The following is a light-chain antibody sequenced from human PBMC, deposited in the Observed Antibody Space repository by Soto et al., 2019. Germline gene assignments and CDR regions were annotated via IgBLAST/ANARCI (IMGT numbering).Light chain of an antibody. V-gene: IGLV2-8*01. CDR2: EVS. CDR3: SSYTGTSTLV. CDR1: SSDIGAYIY. J-gene: IGLJ3*02. Sequence: QSVLTQPPSASGSPGQSVTISCTGTSSDIGAYIYVSWYQQHPGKAPKLMISEVSRRPSGVPERFSGSKSGNTASLTISGLQAEDEADYYCSSYTGTSTLVFGGGTKVTVL.